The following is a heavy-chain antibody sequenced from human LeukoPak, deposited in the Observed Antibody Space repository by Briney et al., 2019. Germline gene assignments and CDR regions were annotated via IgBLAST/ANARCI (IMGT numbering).Heavy chain of an antibody. V-gene: IGHV3-48*02. D-gene: IGHD2-15*01. Sequence: PGGSLRLACAASGFSFITHSMNWVRQPPGKGLEWISYISSSSSSIYYADSVKGRFTISRDNAKNLLYLQMNSLRDEDTAVYYCARPRYCSGGSCYLSDWGQGTLVTVST. CDR3: ARPRYCSGGSCYLSD. CDR2: ISSSSSSI. J-gene: IGHJ4*02. CDR1: GFSFITHS.